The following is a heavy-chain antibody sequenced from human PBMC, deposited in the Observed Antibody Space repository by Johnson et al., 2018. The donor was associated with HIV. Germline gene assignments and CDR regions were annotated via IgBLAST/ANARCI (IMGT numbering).Heavy chain of an antibody. V-gene: IGHV3-30*04. Sequence: QVQLVESGGGVMQPGKSLRLSCEASGFTFRSYAMHWVRQAPGKGLEWVAVITYDGRNKYYTDSVKGRFIISRDNSKNMTNLQMNSLTSDDTAVYYCAALYDILTGHYLGIDAFDIWGQGTMVTVSS. D-gene: IGHD3-9*01. J-gene: IGHJ3*02. CDR1: GFTFRSYA. CDR2: ITYDGRNK. CDR3: AALYDILTGHYLGIDAFDI.